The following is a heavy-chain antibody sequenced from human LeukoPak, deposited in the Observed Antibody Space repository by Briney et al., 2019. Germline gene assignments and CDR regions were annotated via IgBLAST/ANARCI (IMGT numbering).Heavy chain of an antibody. CDR2: IKQDGSEK. CDR1: GFTFSSYW. CDR3: ARASNYYGSGLKVRYYMDV. Sequence: GGSLRLSCAASGFTFSSYWMSWVRQAPGKGLEWVANIKQDGSEKYYVDSVKGRFTISRDNAKNSLYLQMNSLRAEDTAVYYCARASNYYGSGLKVRYYMDVWGKGTTVTVSS. J-gene: IGHJ6*03. D-gene: IGHD3-10*01. V-gene: IGHV3-7*01.